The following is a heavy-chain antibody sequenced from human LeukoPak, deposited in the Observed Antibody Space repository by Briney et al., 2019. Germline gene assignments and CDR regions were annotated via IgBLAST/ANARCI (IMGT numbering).Heavy chain of an antibody. J-gene: IGHJ5*02. CDR1: GFIFSSYW. CDR3: AKSYDILTGLYYNWFDP. CDR2: IKSDGSEE. Sequence: TGGSLRLSCATSGFIFSSYWMCWVRQAPGKGLEWVANIKSDGSEEYYGDSVKGRFTISRDNAKNSLYLQMNSLRAEDTAVYYCAKSYDILTGLYYNWFDPWGQGTLVTVSS. D-gene: IGHD3-9*01. V-gene: IGHV3-7*03.